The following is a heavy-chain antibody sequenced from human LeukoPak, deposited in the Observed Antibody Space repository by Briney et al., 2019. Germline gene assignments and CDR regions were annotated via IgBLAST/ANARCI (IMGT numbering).Heavy chain of an antibody. V-gene: IGHV3-23*01. CDR1: GFTFSSYA. CDR2: ISGSDGST. J-gene: IGHJ4*02. Sequence: PGGSLRLSCAASGFTFSSYAMSWVRQAPGKGLEWVSDISGSDGSTYYADSVKGRFTISRDKSKNMPYLQMNGLEADDTALYYGAEYSRVTDYWGQGTMVTVSS. D-gene: IGHD4-4*01. CDR3: AEYSRVTDY.